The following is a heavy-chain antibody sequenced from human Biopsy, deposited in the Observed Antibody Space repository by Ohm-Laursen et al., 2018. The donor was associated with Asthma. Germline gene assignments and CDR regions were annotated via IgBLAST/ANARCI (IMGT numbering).Heavy chain of an antibody. Sequence: GASVKVPCKASGYTFINYAIHWVRQAPGQRLEWMGWLIPVLGTADYAPMFEGRVTITADESTSTAYLELTSLRFEDTAVYYCARGYSGTDRIVYYYSGMEVWGQGTTVTVSS. CDR1: GYTFINYA. J-gene: IGHJ6*02. CDR2: LIPVLGTA. CDR3: ARGYSGTDRIVYYYSGMEV. V-gene: IGHV1-69*11. D-gene: IGHD5-12*01.